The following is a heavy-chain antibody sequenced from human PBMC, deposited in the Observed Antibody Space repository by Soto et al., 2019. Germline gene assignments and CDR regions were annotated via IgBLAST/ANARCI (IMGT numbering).Heavy chain of an antibody. Sequence: QVQLVQSGAEVKKPGASVKVSCKASGYTFTSYGISWVRQSPGQGLEWMGWISAYNGNTNYAQKLQGRVTMTTDTPPSTAHMELRHLKYHDTAVYYCAEGHSHAPPPYCHGMDAWGQGTTVTVSS. D-gene: IGHD6-13*01. CDR2: ISAYNGNT. CDR3: AEGHSHAPPPYCHGMDA. CDR1: GYTFTSYG. J-gene: IGHJ6*02. V-gene: IGHV1-18*01.